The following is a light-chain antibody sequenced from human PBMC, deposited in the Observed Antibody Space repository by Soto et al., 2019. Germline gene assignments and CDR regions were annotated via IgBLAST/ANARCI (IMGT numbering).Light chain of an antibody. CDR2: ANN. Sequence: QSVLTQPPSASGTPGQRVTISSSGSSSSIGSNTVNWYQQVPGTSPKLLIYANNERPSGVPDRFSGSKSGTSASLAISGLQSEDEADYYCATWDDSLTGWVFGGGTKLTVL. CDR3: ATWDDSLTGWV. V-gene: IGLV1-44*01. CDR1: SSSIGSNT. J-gene: IGLJ3*02.